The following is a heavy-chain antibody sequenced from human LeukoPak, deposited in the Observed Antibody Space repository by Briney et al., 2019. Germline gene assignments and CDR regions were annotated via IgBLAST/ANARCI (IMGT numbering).Heavy chain of an antibody. V-gene: IGHV4-34*01. CDR3: ARVHDFWSGYYYYFDY. CDR2: INHSGST. CDR1: GGSFSGYY. Sequence: SETLSLTCAVYGGSFSGYYWSWIRQPPGKGLEWIGEINHSGSTNYNPSLKRRVTISVDTSKNQFSLKLSSVTAADTAVYYCARVHDFWSGYYYYFDYWGQGTLVTVSS. J-gene: IGHJ4*02. D-gene: IGHD3-3*01.